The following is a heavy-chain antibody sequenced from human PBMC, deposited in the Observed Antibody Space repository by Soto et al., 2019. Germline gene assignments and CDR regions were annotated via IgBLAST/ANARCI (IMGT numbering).Heavy chain of an antibody. D-gene: IGHD4-17*01. CDR2: MSYDGNNK. Sequence: QVQLVESGGGVVQPGRSLRLSCAASGFTFSTYGMHWVRQAPGKGLEWVAVMSYDGNNKYYADSVKSRFTISRDNSKNTLFLKMNSLRAADTAVYYCDKDHLPSTVTTPGYWGQGTLVTVSS. CDR1: GFTFSTYG. V-gene: IGHV3-30*18. CDR3: DKDHLPSTVTTPGY. J-gene: IGHJ4*02.